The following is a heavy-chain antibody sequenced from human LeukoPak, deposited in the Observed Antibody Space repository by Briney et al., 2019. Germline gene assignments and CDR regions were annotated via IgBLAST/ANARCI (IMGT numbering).Heavy chain of an antibody. V-gene: IGHV3-23*01. J-gene: IGHJ4*02. D-gene: IGHD6-19*01. Sequence: GSLRLSCVASGFTFSSYAMSWVRQAPGKGLEWVSAISGSGGSTYYADSVKGRFTISRDNSKNTLYLQMNSLRAEDTAVYYCARGRGSGHYFDYWGQGTLVTVSS. CDR3: ARGRGSGHYFDY. CDR1: GFTFSSYA. CDR2: ISGSGGST.